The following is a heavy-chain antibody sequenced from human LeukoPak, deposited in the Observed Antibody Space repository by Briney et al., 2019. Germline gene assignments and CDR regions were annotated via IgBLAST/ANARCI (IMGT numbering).Heavy chain of an antibody. J-gene: IGHJ4*02. V-gene: IGHV4-59*01. CDR2: IYYSGST. CDR3: ARGYYDSSGYVTYYFDY. Sequence: PSETLSLTCTVSGGSISSYYWSWIRQPPGKGLERIGYIYYSGSTNYDPSLKSRVTISVDTSKNQFSLKLSSVTAADTAVYYCARGYYDSSGYVTYYFDYWGQGTLVTVSS. CDR1: GGSISSYY. D-gene: IGHD3-22*01.